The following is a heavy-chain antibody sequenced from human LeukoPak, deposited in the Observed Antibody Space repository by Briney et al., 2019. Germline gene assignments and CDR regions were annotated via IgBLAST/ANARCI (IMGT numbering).Heavy chain of an antibody. CDR1: GFTFSRYA. CDR2: ISYDGSNK. Sequence: GGSLRLSCVASGFTFSRYATHWVRLAPGKGLEWVAVISYDGSNKYYADSVKGRFTISRDNSKNTLYLQMNSLRAEDTALYYCARDGNFYYGPGSYCDYWGQGTLVTVSS. J-gene: IGHJ4*02. V-gene: IGHV3-30-3*01. D-gene: IGHD3-10*01. CDR3: ARDGNFYYGPGSYCDY.